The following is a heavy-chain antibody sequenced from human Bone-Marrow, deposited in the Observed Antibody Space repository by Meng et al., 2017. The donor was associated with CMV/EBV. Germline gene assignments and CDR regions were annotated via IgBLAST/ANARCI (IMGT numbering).Heavy chain of an antibody. CDR2: ISWNSGDI. CDR3: AKDGGLYDSSGYHDY. D-gene: IGHD3-22*01. J-gene: IGHJ4*02. CDR1: GFTFDDYA. Sequence: SLKISCAASGFTFDDYAMHWVRQAPGKGLEWVSSISWNSGDIGYADSVKGRFTISRDNSKNTLYLQMNSLRAEDTAVYYCAKDGGLYDSSGYHDYWGQGTLVTVSS. V-gene: IGHV3-9*01.